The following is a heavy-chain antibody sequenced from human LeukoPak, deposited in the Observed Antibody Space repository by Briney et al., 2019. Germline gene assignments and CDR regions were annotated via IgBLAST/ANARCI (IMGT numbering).Heavy chain of an antibody. J-gene: IGHJ4*02. CDR2: IYISGST. D-gene: IGHD2-15*01. Sequence: PSETLSLTCTVSGGSISSISYYWAWIRKPPGKGLEWIGTIYISGSTYYSPSLKSRVTISIDTSKNQFSLKLSSVTAADTAVYYCAREPRSPGGRGRPFDFWGQGTLVTVSS. CDR3: AREPRSPGGRGRPFDF. V-gene: IGHV4-39*07. CDR1: GGSISSISYY.